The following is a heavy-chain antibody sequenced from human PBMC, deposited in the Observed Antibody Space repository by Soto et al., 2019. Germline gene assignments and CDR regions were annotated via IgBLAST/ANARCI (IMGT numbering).Heavy chain of an antibody. CDR3: ARHDYYHKTFDI. CDR2: TLYSGSP. CDR1: GGSVGTCAYD. Sequence: SETLSLTCRVSGGSVGTCAYDWSWILQPPGKGLEWIGYTLYSGSPNYNPFLQRLQRRITTSVDTSRNQFYLRLTSVTAADTALSYCARHDYYHKTFDIWGQGTLVTVSS. D-gene: IGHD3-9*01. V-gene: IGHV4-61*08. J-gene: IGHJ3*02.